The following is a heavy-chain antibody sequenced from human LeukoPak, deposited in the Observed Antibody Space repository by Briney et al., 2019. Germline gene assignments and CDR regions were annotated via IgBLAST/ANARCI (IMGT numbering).Heavy chain of an antibody. J-gene: IGHJ6*03. CDR1: GFTFSDHY. Sequence: GGSLRLSCAASGFTFSDHYMDWVRQAPGKGLEWVGRIRNKANSYTTEYAASVKGRFTISRDDSKNSLYLQMSSLKTEDTAVYYCARAGGYSGSYYYYYYMDVWGKGTTVTVSS. CDR3: ARAGGYSGSYYYYYYMDV. V-gene: IGHV3-72*01. D-gene: IGHD1-26*01. CDR2: IRNKANSYTT.